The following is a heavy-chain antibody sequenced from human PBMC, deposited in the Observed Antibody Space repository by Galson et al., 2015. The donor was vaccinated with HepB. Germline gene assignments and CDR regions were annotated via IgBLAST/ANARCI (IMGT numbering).Heavy chain of an antibody. CDR3: ARDRGGQNWFDP. V-gene: IGHV1-3*01. D-gene: IGHD3-16*01. CDR2: INPANSKT. J-gene: IGHJ5*02. Sequence: SVKVSCKASGYSFINYAMHWVRQAPGQRPEWMGWINPANSKTKYSQKFQDRVTITSDTSATTAYMELSSLRSEAAAIYYCARDRGGQNWFDPWGQGTLVTVSS. CDR1: GYSFINYA.